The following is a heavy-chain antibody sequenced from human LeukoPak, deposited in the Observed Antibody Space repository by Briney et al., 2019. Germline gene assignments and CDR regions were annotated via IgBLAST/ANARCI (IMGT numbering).Heavy chain of an antibody. D-gene: IGHD1-14*01. CDR3: ASSDIVTGTTYYFDY. CDR1: GGSISSYY. V-gene: IGHV4-59*01. CDR2: VFHSGST. J-gene: IGHJ4*02. Sequence: SETLSLTCSVSGGSISSYYRFWIRQPPGKGLEWIGYVFHSGSTNYNPSLKSRVTISVDTSKKQFSLKLSSVTAADTAVYYCASSDIVTGTTYYFDYWGQGTLITVSS.